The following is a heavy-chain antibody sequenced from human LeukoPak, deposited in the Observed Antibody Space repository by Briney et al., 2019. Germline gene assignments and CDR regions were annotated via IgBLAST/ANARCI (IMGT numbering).Heavy chain of an antibody. D-gene: IGHD1-14*01. V-gene: IGHV2-5*02. CDR1: GFSLSTSVLG. CDR2: IYGDDNK. CDR3: AHDVPGAEGFDC. Sequence: ESGPTLVKPTQTLTLTCTFSGFSLSTSVLGVAWIRQPPGRALESLALIYGDDNKRYKPSLRSRLIITKDTSKNQVVLTMTNMDPVDTATYYCAHDVPGAEGFDCWGQGILVTVSS. J-gene: IGHJ4*02.